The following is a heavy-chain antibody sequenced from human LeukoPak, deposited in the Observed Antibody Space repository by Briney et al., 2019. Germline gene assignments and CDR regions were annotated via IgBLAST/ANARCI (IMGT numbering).Heavy chain of an antibody. V-gene: IGHV4-34*01. CDR2: IHHSGRA. CDR1: GGSFSGYY. Sequence: SERLSLTCAVYGGSFSGYYWSWIRQPPGKGLEWMGEIHHSGRANYNPSLKSRVPISVHTYKNQYPLKLSSETAADTAVYYCARARRFFDHWGQDPLLPLPS. J-gene: IGHJ4*02. CDR3: ARARRFFDH.